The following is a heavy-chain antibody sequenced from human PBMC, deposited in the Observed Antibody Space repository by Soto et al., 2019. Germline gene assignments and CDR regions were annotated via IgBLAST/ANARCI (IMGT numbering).Heavy chain of an antibody. Sequence: SGALSLTVACSGGSISSDLFLWGLFRPSEGKGLEWIGNIYYSGTTYYTPSLKRRVTISVDTSTNQFSLKLTSVTAADTAVYYCARHLGAGTRYYYYYMDVWGKGTTVTVSS. J-gene: IGHJ6*03. CDR1: GGSISSDLFL. CDR3: ARHLGAGTRYYYYYMDV. V-gene: IGHV4-39*01. D-gene: IGHD1-7*01. CDR2: IYYSGTT.